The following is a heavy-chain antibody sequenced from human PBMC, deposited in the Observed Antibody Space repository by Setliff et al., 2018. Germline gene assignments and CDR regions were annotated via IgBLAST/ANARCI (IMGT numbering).Heavy chain of an antibody. J-gene: IGHJ3*01. CDR2: IYPGDSDT. D-gene: IGHD2-2*01. CDR1: GYIFTNYW. CDR3: TRHEDRNKCTSSSCYRENDAFDV. Sequence: PGESLKISCKASGYIFTNYWIGWVRQMPGKGLEWMGVIYPGDSDTRYSPSFQGQVTISADKSINTAYLQWSSLKAPDTAIYYCTRHEDRNKCTSSSCYRENDAFDVWGQGAMVTVS. V-gene: IGHV5-51*01.